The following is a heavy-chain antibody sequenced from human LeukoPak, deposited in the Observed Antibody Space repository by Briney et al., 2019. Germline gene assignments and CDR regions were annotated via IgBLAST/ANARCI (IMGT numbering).Heavy chain of an antibody. Sequence: SGTLSLTCAVSGGSISSSNWWSWVRQPPGKGLEWIGSIYYSGSTYYNPSLKSRVTISVDTSKNQFSLKLSSVTAADTAVYYCASQPRIAVAAVHPFDYWGQGTLVTVSS. CDR3: ASQPRIAVAAVHPFDY. V-gene: IGHV4-4*02. D-gene: IGHD6-19*01. J-gene: IGHJ4*02. CDR1: GGSISSSNW. CDR2: IYYSGST.